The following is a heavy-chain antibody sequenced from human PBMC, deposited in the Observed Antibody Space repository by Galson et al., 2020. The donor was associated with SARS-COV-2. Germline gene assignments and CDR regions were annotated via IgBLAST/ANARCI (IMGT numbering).Heavy chain of an antibody. Sequence: GGSLRLSCAASGFTFSDYGMQWVRQAPAKGLEWLAVISRDSQFRDYADSVKGRFTISRDNSGNILYLYLNSLTISDTAVYYCAKEWQSVVVTASDSWGQGTLVSVSS. V-gene: IGHV3-30*18. D-gene: IGHD2-21*02. CDR3: AKEWQSVVVTASDS. CDR1: GFTFSDYG. CDR2: ISRDSQFR. J-gene: IGHJ4*02.